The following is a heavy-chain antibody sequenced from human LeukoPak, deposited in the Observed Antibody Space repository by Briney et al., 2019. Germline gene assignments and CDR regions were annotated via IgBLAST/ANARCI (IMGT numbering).Heavy chain of an antibody. V-gene: IGHV3-33*05. CDR1: GLTFRSYD. D-gene: IGHD2-2*01. J-gene: IGHJ4*02. CDR2: IQSNGRNK. Sequence: PGGSLRLSCAVSGLTFRSYDMHWVRQAPGKGLEWVAGIQSNGRNKYYVDSVKGRFAISRDNSKSTLYLQVNSLRVEDTALYYCARESEGGTGTSCPDYWGQGTLVTVSS. CDR3: ARESEGGTGTSCPDY.